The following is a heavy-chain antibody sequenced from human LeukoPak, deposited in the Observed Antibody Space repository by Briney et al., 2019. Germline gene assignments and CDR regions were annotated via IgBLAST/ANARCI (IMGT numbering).Heavy chain of an antibody. J-gene: IGHJ4*02. CDR2: IKSDGSST. D-gene: IGHD5-24*01. CDR3: ARGARDGYNL. V-gene: IGHV3-74*01. CDR1: GFTFSDYW. Sequence: GGSLRLSCAASGFTFSDYWMHWVRQAPGKGLVWVSRIKSDGSSTSYAASVKGRFTISRDNAKNTLYLQMNSLTAEDTAVYYCARGARDGYNLWGQGTLVTVSS.